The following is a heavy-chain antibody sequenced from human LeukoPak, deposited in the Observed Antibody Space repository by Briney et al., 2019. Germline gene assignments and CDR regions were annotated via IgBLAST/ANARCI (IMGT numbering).Heavy chain of an antibody. J-gene: IGHJ6*03. D-gene: IGHD2-21*02. V-gene: IGHV4-59*01. CDR3: ARGICGGDCFTYYFYHMDV. Sequence: PSETLSLTRTVSGASISGYYWSWIRQPPGKGLEWIGYISYSGSTNYNPSLRSRVTISVDTSTNQFSLKLSSVTAADTAVYYCARGICGGDCFTYYFYHMDVWGKGTTVTVSS. CDR2: ISYSGST. CDR1: GASISGYY.